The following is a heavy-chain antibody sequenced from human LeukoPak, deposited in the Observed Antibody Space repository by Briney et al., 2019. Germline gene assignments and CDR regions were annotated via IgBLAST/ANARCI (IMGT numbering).Heavy chain of an antibody. V-gene: IGHV3-66*01. D-gene: IGHD6-6*01. J-gene: IGHJ4*02. CDR2: IYTGGTT. CDR3: ARDSSSYYFDY. Sequence: PGGSLRLSCAASGFSVTSNHMNWVRQAPRKGLEWVSIIYTGGTTHYADSLNDRFTISRDDSINTLYLQMNSLRAEDTAVYYCARDSSSYYFDYWGQGTLVTVSS. CDR1: GFSVTSNH.